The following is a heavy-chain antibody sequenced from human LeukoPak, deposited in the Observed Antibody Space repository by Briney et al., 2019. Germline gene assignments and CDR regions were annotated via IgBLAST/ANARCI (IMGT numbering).Heavy chain of an antibody. CDR2: ISGSGGST. CDR1: GFTFSSYV. V-gene: IGHV3-23*01. Sequence: QTGGSLRLSCAASGFTFSSYVMSWVRQAPGKGLEWVSAISGSGGSTYYADSVKGRFTISRDNSKNTLYLQMNSLRAEGTAVYYCASIVVVVAARFDPWGQGTLVTVSS. D-gene: IGHD2-15*01. J-gene: IGHJ5*02. CDR3: ASIVVVVAARFDP.